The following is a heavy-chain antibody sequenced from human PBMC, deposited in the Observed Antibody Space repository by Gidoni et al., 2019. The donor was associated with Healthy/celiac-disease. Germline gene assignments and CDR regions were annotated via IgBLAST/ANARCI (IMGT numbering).Heavy chain of an antibody. J-gene: IGHJ6*02. Sequence: QITLKESGPTLVKPTQTLTLTCTFSGFSPSTSGVGVVWIRQPPGKALEWLALIFWDDDKRYSPAVKGRLTITKDTSKNQVVLTMTNMDPVDTATYYCAHIGDTAMVYYYYYGMDVWGQGTTVTVSS. CDR1: GFSPSTSGVG. CDR2: IFWDDDK. D-gene: IGHD5-18*01. V-gene: IGHV2-5*02. CDR3: AHIGDTAMVYYYYYGMDV.